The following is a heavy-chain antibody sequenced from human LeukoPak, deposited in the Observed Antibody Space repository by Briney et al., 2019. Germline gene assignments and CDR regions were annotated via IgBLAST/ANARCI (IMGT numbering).Heavy chain of an antibody. Sequence: SGPALVKPTQTLTLTCTFSGFSLSTSGMCVSWIRQPPGKALEWLARIDWDDDKYYSTSLKTRLTISKDTSKNQVVLTMTNMDPVDTATYYCARIGGSCSSHAFDIWGQGTMVTVSS. J-gene: IGHJ3*02. V-gene: IGHV2-70*11. CDR1: GFSLSTSGMC. CDR3: ARIGGSCSSHAFDI. CDR2: IDWDDDK. D-gene: IGHD3-10*01.